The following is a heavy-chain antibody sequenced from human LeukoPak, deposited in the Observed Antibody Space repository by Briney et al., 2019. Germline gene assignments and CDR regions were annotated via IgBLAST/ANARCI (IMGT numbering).Heavy chain of an antibody. J-gene: IGHJ6*03. CDR2: ISSSSSYI. CDR1: GFTFSTYA. Sequence: GGSLRLSCAASGFTFSTYAMSWVRRAPGQGLEWVSSISSSSSYIYYADSVEGRFTISRDNAKNSLYLQMNSLRAEDTAVYYCARDPTYYYYYMDVWGKGTTVTVSS. V-gene: IGHV3-21*01. CDR3: ARDPTYYYYYMDV.